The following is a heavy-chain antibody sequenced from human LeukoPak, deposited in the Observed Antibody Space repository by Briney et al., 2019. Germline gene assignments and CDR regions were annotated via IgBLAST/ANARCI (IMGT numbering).Heavy chain of an antibody. J-gene: IGHJ4*02. CDR1: GGSFSGYY. Sequence: KPSETLSLTCAVYGGSFSGYYWSWIRQPPGKGLEWIGEINHSGSTNYNPSLKSRVTISVDTSKNQFSLKLSSVTAADTAVYYCARHKWELPTDYWGQGTLVTVSS. CDR3: ARHKWELPTDY. CDR2: INHSGST. D-gene: IGHD1-26*01. V-gene: IGHV4-34*01.